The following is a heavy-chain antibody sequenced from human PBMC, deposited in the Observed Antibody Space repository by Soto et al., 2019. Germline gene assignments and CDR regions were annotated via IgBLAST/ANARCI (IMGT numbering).Heavy chain of an antibody. V-gene: IGHV4-59*01. D-gene: IGHD3-3*01. CDR1: AGSITTDY. CDR3: ARDGGAYYDFWSGYYNYYYYGMEV. CDR2: IYYSGST. Sequence: PSWTLSLTCTVWAGSITTDYLISIRQPAAKGLEWSGYIYYSGSTNYNPSLKRRVTISVDTSKNQFSLKLSSVTAADTAVYYCARDGGAYYDFWSGYYNYYYYGMEVWGQGTKVTVS. J-gene: IGHJ6*02.